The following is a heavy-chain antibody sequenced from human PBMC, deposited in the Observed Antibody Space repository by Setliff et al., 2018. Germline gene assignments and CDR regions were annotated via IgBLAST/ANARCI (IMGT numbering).Heavy chain of an antibody. Sequence: GGSLRLSCVASGFTFSRYWMTWVRQAPGKGLEWVANIKEDGSEKYYVDSVKGRFTISRDNAKKSLYLQMNSLRAEDTAVYYCAKDSSGWPHSLISYFQHWGQGTLVTVSS. CDR2: IKEDGSEK. J-gene: IGHJ1*01. CDR1: GFTFSRYW. V-gene: IGHV3-7*03. CDR3: AKDSSGWPHSLISYFQH. D-gene: IGHD6-19*01.